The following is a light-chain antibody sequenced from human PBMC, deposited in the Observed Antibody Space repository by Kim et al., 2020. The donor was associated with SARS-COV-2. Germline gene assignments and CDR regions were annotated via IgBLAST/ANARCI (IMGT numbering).Light chain of an antibody. Sequence: ASVGDRVTITCRDSQGISSFLAWYQQKPGKAPDLLMSDASTLQSGVPSRFSGSGYGTDFTLTINSLQPEDFGTYYCQQFNSYPLTFGGGTKVDIK. CDR2: DAS. V-gene: IGKV1-9*01. J-gene: IGKJ4*01. CDR1: QGISSF. CDR3: QQFNSYPLT.